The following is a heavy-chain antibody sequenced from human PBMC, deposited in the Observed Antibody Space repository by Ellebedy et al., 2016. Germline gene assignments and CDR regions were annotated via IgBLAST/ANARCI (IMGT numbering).Heavy chain of an antibody. CDR1: GLTFSNYA. V-gene: IGHV3-33*08. Sequence: GESLKISXAASGLTFSNYAMHWVRQAPGKGLEWVAVIWYDGGNKYYGDSVKGRFTISRDNSKNTLDLQMNRLRAEDTAVYYCARGDHYDRSGYYLDYWGQGTLVTVSS. CDR2: IWYDGGNK. CDR3: ARGDHYDRSGYYLDY. J-gene: IGHJ4*02. D-gene: IGHD3-22*01.